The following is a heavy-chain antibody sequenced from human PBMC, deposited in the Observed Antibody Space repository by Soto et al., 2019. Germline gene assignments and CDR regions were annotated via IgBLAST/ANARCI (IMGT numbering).Heavy chain of an antibody. J-gene: IGHJ4*02. CDR3: ARVKNSVTFDS. D-gene: IGHD2-21*02. CDR1: GYTLTNYY. CDR2: INPSGGST. Sequence: ASVKVSCKASGYTLTNYYMHWVRQAPGQGLEWMGIINPSGGSTSYAQKFQGRVTMTRDTSTSTVYMELSSLRSEDTAAYYCARVKNSVTFDSWGQGNLVTVSS. V-gene: IGHV1-46*01.